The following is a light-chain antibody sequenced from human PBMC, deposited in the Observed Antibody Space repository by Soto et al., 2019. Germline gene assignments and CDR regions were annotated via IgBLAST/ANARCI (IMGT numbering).Light chain of an antibody. Sequence: IVLTQSPATLSLSPGERATLSRSPSQSVSSSVAWYQQKPGQAPRLLIYDASNRATGIPARFSGSGSGTDFTLTISSLEPEDFAVYYCLQRSSWPRTFGQGTKVDIK. CDR1: QSVSSS. CDR3: LQRSSWPRT. V-gene: IGKV3-11*01. CDR2: DAS. J-gene: IGKJ1*01.